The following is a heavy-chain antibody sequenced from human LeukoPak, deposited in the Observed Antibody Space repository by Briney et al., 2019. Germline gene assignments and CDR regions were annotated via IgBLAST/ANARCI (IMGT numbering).Heavy chain of an antibody. CDR3: ARDFDYGGNSKDLGY. J-gene: IGHJ4*02. CDR2: ISSSSSYI. Sequence: GGSLRLSCAASGFTFSSYSMNWVRQAPGKGLEWVSSISSSSSYIYYADSVKGRFTISRDNAKNSLYLQMNSLRAEDTAVYYCARDFDYGGNSKDLGYWGQGTLVTVSS. V-gene: IGHV3-21*01. CDR1: GFTFSSYS. D-gene: IGHD4-23*01.